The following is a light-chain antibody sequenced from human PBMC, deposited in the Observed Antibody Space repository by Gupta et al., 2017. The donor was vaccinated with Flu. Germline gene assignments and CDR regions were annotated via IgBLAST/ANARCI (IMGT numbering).Light chain of an antibody. V-gene: IGKV3-11*01. CDR1: PSVASY. J-gene: IGKJ5*01. Sequence: QAPLPLPPGERATLSCRASPSVASYLAWSTQKPGQAPRLLISDASNRATAIPARFSGSGSGTDCTRTINSIKTEDFALYYCQQRSSGPITFGQGTRLEMK. CDR2: DAS. CDR3: QQRSSGPIT.